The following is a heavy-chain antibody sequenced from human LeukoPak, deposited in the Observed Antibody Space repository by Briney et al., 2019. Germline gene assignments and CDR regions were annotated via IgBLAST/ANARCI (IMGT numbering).Heavy chain of an antibody. CDR1: GGTFSSYA. V-gene: IGHV1-69*06. D-gene: IGHD3-16*01. CDR2: IIPIFGTA. Sequence: ASVKVSCKASGGTFSSYAISWVRQAPGQGLEWMGGIIPIFGTANYAQKFQGRVTITADKSTSTAYMELSSLRSEDTAVYYCARDPFGGYGDDWGQGTLVTVSS. CDR3: ARDPFGGYGDD. J-gene: IGHJ4*02.